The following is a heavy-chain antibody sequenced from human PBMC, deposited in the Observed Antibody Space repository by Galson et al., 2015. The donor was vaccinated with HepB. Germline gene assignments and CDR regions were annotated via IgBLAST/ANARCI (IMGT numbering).Heavy chain of an antibody. J-gene: IGHJ4*02. V-gene: IGHV3-15*01. CDR2: IKSNSDGGTT. Sequence: SLRLSCAVSGLSFSNTWMTWVRQAPGKGLEWIGRIKSNSDGGTTDYAAPVRGRFSISRDDSKNTVYLQMNSLKTKDTGVYFCTTDISMIVVVDFWGLGTLVTVSS. CDR1: GLSFSNTW. D-gene: IGHD3-22*01. CDR3: TTDISMIVVVDF.